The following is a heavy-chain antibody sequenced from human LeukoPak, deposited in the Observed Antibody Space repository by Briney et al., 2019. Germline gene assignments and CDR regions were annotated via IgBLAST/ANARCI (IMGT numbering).Heavy chain of an antibody. Sequence: GGSLRLSCAASGFTFSNYGMHWVRQAPGKGLEWVTVIWYDENNKYYADSVKGRFTISRDNSKNTLYLQMNSLRAEDTALYYCARDINSRYFDYWGQGTLVAVSS. CDR3: ARDINSRYFDY. J-gene: IGHJ4*03. CDR2: IWYDENNK. V-gene: IGHV3-33*01. D-gene: IGHD4-23*01. CDR1: GFTFSNYG.